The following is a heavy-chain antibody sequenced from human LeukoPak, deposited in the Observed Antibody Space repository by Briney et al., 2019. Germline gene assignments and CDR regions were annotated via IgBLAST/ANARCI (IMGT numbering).Heavy chain of an antibody. CDR1: GFTFSNYT. CDR3: ARVDYDSSGPIDY. J-gene: IGHJ4*02. V-gene: IGHV3-21*01. D-gene: IGHD3-22*01. CDR2: ISSSSSHI. Sequence: PGGSLRLSCAASGFTFSNYTMNWVRQAPGKGLEWVSSISSSSSHINYADSMKGRITISRDNAKNSLYLQMNSLRAEDTAVYYCARVDYDSSGPIDYWGQGTLVTVSS.